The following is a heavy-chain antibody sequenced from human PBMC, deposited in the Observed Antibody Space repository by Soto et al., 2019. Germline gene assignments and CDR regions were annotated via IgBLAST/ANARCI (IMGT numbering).Heavy chain of an antibody. CDR2: ISSSSSTI. Sequence: EVQLVESGGGLVQPGGSLRLSCAASGFTFSSYSMNWVRQAPGKGLEWVSYISSSSSTIYYADSVKGRFTISRDNAKNSLYLQMNSRRDEDTAVYYCARDSSSWYGNYYYGMDVWGQGTTVTVSS. D-gene: IGHD6-13*01. V-gene: IGHV3-48*02. CDR1: GFTFSSYS. CDR3: ARDSSSWYGNYYYGMDV. J-gene: IGHJ6*02.